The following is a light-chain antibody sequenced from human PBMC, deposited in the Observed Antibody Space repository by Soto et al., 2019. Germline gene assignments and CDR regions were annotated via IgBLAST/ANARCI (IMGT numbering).Light chain of an antibody. CDR3: QQYGSSPQWT. Sequence: EIVLTQSPGTLSLSPGERATLSCRASRSVSSSYLAWYQQKPGQAPRLLIYGASSRATGIPDRFSGSGSGTDFTLTVSRLEPEDFAVYYCQQYGSSPQWTFGQGTKVDIK. J-gene: IGKJ1*01. V-gene: IGKV3-20*01. CDR2: GAS. CDR1: RSVSSSY.